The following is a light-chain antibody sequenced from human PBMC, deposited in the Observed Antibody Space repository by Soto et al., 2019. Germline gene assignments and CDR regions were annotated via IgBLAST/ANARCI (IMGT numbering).Light chain of an antibody. CDR3: QQYKKWPPQYT. Sequence: EIVMTQSPGTLSLSPGERATLSCRASQNINSDLAWYQQKPGQAPRLLIYDASTKATDIPARISGSGSGTDITLTISSRQSEDFAVYYCQQYKKWPPQYTFGQGTKLEIK. CDR2: DAS. V-gene: IGKV3-15*01. CDR1: QNINSD. J-gene: IGKJ2*01.